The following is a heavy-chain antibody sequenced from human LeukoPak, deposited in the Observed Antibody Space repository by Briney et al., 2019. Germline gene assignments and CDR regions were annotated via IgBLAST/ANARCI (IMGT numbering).Heavy chain of an antibody. CDR2: FDPEDGET. CDR3: ASFSGWSQGRRVY. Sequence: ASVKVSCKVSGYTLTELSMHWVRQAPGKGLEWMGGFDPEDGETIYAQKFQGGVTMTEDTSTDTAYMELSSLRSEDTAVYYCASFSGWSQGRRVYWGQGTLVTVSS. CDR1: GYTLTELS. J-gene: IGHJ4*02. V-gene: IGHV1-24*01. D-gene: IGHD6-19*01.